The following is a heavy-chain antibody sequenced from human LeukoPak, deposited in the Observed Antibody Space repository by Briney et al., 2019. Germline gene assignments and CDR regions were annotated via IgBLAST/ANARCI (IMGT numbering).Heavy chain of an antibody. Sequence: ASVKVSCKASGYTFTTYGLSWVRQAPGQGLEWMGWISAYNDNTNYAQKVQGRVTMTTDTSTSTAYMGLRSLRSDDTAMYYCAILSIATDSIDYRSLLYWGQGTLVTVSS. D-gene: IGHD3-22*01. V-gene: IGHV1-18*01. CDR3: AILSIATDSIDYRSLLY. J-gene: IGHJ4*02. CDR1: GYTFTTYG. CDR2: ISAYNDNT.